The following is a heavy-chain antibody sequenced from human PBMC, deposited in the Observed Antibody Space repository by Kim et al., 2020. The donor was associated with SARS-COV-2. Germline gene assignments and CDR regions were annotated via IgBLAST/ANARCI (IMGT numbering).Heavy chain of an antibody. CDR2: INPNSGGT. V-gene: IGHV1-2*04. D-gene: IGHD2-2*01. J-gene: IGHJ5*02. Sequence: ASVKVSCKASGYTFTGYYMHWVRQAPGQGLEWMGWINPNSGGTNYAQKFQGWVTMTRDTSISTAYMELSRLRSDDTAVYYCAREDIVVVPAGAGGWFDPWGQGTLVTVSS. CDR3: AREDIVVVPAGAGGWFDP. CDR1: GYTFTGYY.